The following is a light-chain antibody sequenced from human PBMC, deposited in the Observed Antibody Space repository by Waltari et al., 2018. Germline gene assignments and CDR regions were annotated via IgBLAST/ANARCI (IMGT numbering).Light chain of an antibody. CDR2: EVS. CDR3: CSYAGSSTFPLV. Sequence: QSALTQPASVSGSPGQSITISCTGTSSDVGSYNLVSWYQQHPGKAPKLMIYEVSKRPSGVSKRFSGSKSGNTASLTISGLQAEDEADYYCCSYAGSSTFPLVFGGGTKLTVL. V-gene: IGLV2-23*02. CDR1: SSDVGSYNL. J-gene: IGLJ3*02.